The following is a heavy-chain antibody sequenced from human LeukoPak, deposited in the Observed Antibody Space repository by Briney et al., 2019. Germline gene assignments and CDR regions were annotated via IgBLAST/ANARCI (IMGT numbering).Heavy chain of an antibody. V-gene: IGHV3-30*04. J-gene: IGHJ4*02. CDR3: ARDRGYYDSSGYHQYYYFDY. D-gene: IGHD3-22*01. Sequence: GGSLRLSCAASGFTFSSYAMSWVRQAPGKGLEWVAVMSYDGSNKYYADSVKGRFTISRDNSKNTLYLQMNSLRAEDTAVYCCARDRGYYDSSGYHQYYYFDYWGQGTLVTVSS. CDR2: MSYDGSNK. CDR1: GFTFSSYA.